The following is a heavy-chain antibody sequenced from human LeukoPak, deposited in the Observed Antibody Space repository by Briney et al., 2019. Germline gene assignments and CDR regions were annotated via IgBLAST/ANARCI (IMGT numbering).Heavy chain of an antibody. CDR3: ASWESTSCYN. D-gene: IGHD2-2*02. Sequence: PGGSLRLSCAASGFTFSDDYMCWIRQAPGKGLEWVSYIANSGRTFYYADSVKGRFTISRDNTKNSLYLQMNSLRAEDTAVYYCASWESTSCYNWGQGTLVTVSS. CDR2: IANSGRTF. CDR1: GFTFSDDY. J-gene: IGHJ4*02. V-gene: IGHV3-11*04.